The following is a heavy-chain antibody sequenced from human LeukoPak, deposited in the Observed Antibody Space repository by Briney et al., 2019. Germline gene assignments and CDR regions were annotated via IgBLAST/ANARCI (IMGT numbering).Heavy chain of an antibody. Sequence: SETLSLTCAVYGGSFSGYYWSWIRQPPGKGLEWIGEINHSGSTNYNPSLKCRVTISVDTSKNQFSLKLSSVTAADTAVYYCARVRGYSYGYLDYWGQGTLVTVSS. CDR2: INHSGST. V-gene: IGHV4-34*01. D-gene: IGHD5-18*01. CDR3: ARVRGYSYGYLDY. J-gene: IGHJ4*02. CDR1: GGSFSGYY.